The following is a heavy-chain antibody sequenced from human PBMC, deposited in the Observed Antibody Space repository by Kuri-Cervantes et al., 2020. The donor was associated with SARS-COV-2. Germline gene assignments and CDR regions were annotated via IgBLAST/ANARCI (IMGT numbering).Heavy chain of an antibody. CDR1: GFIVSSSY. Sequence: ETLSLTCAASGFIVSSSYMSWVRQAPGKGLEWVSAIIGSGGSTYYADSVKGRFTISRDNSKNTLYLQMNSLRAEDTAVYYCAREEYSSSWSAVDFDYWGQGTLVTVSS. CDR3: AREEYSSSWSAVDFDY. J-gene: IGHJ4*02. V-gene: IGHV3-23*01. CDR2: IIGSGGST. D-gene: IGHD6-13*01.